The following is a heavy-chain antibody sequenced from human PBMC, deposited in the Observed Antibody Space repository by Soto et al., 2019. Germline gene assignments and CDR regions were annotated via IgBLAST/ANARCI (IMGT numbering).Heavy chain of an antibody. CDR1: GYTFGNSA. CDR2: VSTYNGKT. CDR3: ARVSTGWSDFDY. Sequence: ASVKVSCKASGYTFGNSAFTWVRQAPGQGLEWMGWVSTYNGKTSYAQKLQGRVTMTTDTSTGTVYMELRSLTPDDTAVYYCARVSTGWSDFDYWGQGTLVTVS. D-gene: IGHD6-19*01. V-gene: IGHV1-18*01. J-gene: IGHJ4*02.